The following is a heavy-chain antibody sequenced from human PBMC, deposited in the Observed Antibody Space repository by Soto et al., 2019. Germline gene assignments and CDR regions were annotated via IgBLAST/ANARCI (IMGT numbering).Heavy chain of an antibody. Sequence: GGSLRLSCAASGFTFSSYEMNWVRQAPGKGLEWVSYISSSGSTIYYADSVKGRFTISRDNAKNSLYLQMNSLRVEDTALFYCVREAINSGWSGGRKYYFDYWGQGALVTVSS. J-gene: IGHJ4*02. CDR2: ISSSGSTI. V-gene: IGHV3-48*03. D-gene: IGHD6-19*01. CDR1: GFTFSSYE. CDR3: VREAINSGWSGGRKYYFDY.